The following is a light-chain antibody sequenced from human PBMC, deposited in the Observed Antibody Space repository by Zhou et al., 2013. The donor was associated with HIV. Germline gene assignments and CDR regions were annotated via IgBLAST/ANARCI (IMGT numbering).Light chain of an antibody. CDR3: GSMGFRSECCFV. CDR1: NSNIGVNY. Sequence: QSVLTQPPSVSAAPGQKVTISCSGRNSNIGVNYVSWYQQLPGTAPKLLIYDNDKRPSGTPDRFSGSKSGTSATLAITGLQTGDEADYYCGSMGFRSECCFVFGTGTKVTVL. CDR2: DND. V-gene: IGLV1-51*01. J-gene: IGLJ1*01.